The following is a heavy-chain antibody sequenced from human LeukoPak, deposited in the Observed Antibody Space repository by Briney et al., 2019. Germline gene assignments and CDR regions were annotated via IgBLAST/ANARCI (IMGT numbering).Heavy chain of an antibody. D-gene: IGHD3-10*01. CDR3: ATQYYYGSGSYTPYFDY. Sequence: PGGSLRLSCAASGFTFSSYAMCSVRPAPGQGMGWGSAISGSGGSTYYADSVKGRFTISRDNSKNTLYLQMNSLRAEDTAVYYCATQYYYGSGSYTPYFDYWGQGTLVTVSS. V-gene: IGHV3-23*01. J-gene: IGHJ4*02. CDR2: ISGSGGST. CDR1: GFTFSSYA.